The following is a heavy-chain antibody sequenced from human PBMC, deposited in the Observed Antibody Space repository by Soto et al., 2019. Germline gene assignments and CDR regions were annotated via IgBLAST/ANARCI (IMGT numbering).Heavy chain of an antibody. CDR3: AKGPAP. Sequence: PSETLSLTCAVFGGSFSGYYWTWIRQPPGKGLEWIGDLTHDGNINYNPSLKSRVTISVDTSKNQFSLRLSSVTAADTAVYYCAKGPAPWSQGTLVAVSS. V-gene: IGHV4-34*01. J-gene: IGHJ5*02. CDR2: LTHDGNI. CDR1: GGSFSGYY.